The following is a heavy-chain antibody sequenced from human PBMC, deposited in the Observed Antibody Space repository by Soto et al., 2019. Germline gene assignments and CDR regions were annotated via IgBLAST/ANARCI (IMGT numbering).Heavy chain of an antibody. V-gene: IGHV1-69*13. Sequence: SVKVSCKASGGTFSIYAISWVRQAPGQGLEWMGGIIPIFGTANYAQKFQGRVTITADESTSTAYMELSSLRSEDTAVYYCARAMDITMIVVVITPPYGMDVWGQGTTVTVSS. CDR2: IIPIFGTA. CDR3: ARAMDITMIVVVITPPYGMDV. J-gene: IGHJ6*02. D-gene: IGHD3-22*01. CDR1: GGTFSIYA.